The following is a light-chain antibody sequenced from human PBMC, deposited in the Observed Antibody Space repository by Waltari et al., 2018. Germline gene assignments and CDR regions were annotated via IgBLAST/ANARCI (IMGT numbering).Light chain of an antibody. Sequence: QSALTQPASVSGSPGPSITIPCTGTSSDVGGYDYVSLYQQHPGKAPKLMIYDVSNRPSGVSNRFSGSKSGNTASLTISGLQADDEADYYCGSYTSSITLVFGGGTKLTVL. J-gene: IGLJ2*01. CDR1: SSDVGGYDY. CDR2: DVS. CDR3: GSYTSSITLV. V-gene: IGLV2-14*03.